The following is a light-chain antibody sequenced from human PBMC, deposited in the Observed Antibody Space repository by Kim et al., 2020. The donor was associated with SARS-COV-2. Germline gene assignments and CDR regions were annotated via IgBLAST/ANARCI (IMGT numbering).Light chain of an antibody. J-gene: IGLJ3*02. Sequence: SYELTQPPSVSVSPGQTASITCSGDELGDKYACWYQQKPGQSPVVVIYEDNKRPSGIPERFSGSNSGNTATLTISGTQAMDAADYYCQAWDSNFWVFGGGTRLTVL. CDR2: EDN. V-gene: IGLV3-1*01. CDR1: ELGDKY. CDR3: QAWDSNFWV.